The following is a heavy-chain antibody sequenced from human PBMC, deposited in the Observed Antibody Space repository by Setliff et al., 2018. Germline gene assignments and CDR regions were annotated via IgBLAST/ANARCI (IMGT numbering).Heavy chain of an antibody. Sequence: SETLSLTCTVSGGSISDYYWSWIRQSPGKGLEWIGNIYYSGSTKYNPSLKSRVTISVDTSKNQFSLKLNSVTAADTAVYYCARDVRYYYGSGSYYNDWFDPWGQGTLVTVSS. J-gene: IGHJ5*02. D-gene: IGHD3-10*01. V-gene: IGHV4-59*01. CDR3: ARDVRYYYGSGSYYNDWFDP. CDR2: IYYSGST. CDR1: GGSISDYY.